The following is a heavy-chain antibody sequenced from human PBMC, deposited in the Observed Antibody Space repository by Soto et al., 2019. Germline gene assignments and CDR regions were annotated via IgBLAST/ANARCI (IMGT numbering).Heavy chain of an antibody. CDR3: AKDGQQQLFDY. Sequence: PSLTMCLPWTVAGGYISNYYWSWIRQPPGNGREWIGYIYYSGSTNYNPSLESRVTISVDTSKNQFSLKLSSVTAADTAVYYCAKDGQQQLFDYWGQGLLGTVYS. D-gene: IGHD6-13*01. J-gene: IGHJ4*02. CDR1: GGYISNYY. CDR2: IYYSGST. V-gene: IGHV4-59*01.